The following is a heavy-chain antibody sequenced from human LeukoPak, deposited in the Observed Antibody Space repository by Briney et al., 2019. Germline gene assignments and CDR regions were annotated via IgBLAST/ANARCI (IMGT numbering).Heavy chain of an antibody. CDR3: ARDSYSSSLSHP. D-gene: IGHD6-6*01. J-gene: IGHJ5*02. Sequence: ASVKVSCKASGYTFTGYYTHWVRQAPGQGLEWMGWINPNSGGTNYAQKFQGRVTMTRDTSISTAYMELSRLRSDDTAVYYCARDSYSSSLSHPWGQGTLVTVSS. CDR1: GYTFTGYY. V-gene: IGHV1-2*02. CDR2: INPNSGGT.